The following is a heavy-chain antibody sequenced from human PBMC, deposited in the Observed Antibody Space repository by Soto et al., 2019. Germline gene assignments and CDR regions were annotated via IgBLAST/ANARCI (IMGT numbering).Heavy chain of an antibody. V-gene: IGHV1-18*01. D-gene: IGHD2-2*01. Sequence: QVQLVQSGAEVKKPGASVKVSYKASGYTFTSYGISWVRQAPGQGLEWMGWISAYNVNTNYAQKLLGRVTMTTDTSTSTAYMELRSLRSDDTAVYYCARDSGSSTSRRNYRQFDLWGQGTLVTVSS. CDR2: ISAYNVNT. J-gene: IGHJ5*02. CDR1: GYTFTSYG. CDR3: ARDSGSSTSRRNYRQFDL.